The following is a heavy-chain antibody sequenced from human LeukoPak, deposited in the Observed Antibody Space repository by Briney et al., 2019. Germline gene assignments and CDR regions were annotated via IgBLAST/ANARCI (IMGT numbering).Heavy chain of an antibody. D-gene: IGHD2-2*01. V-gene: IGHV4-39*07. Sequence: PSETLSLTCTVSGGSISSSSYYWGWIRQPPGKGLEWIGSIYYSGSTYYNPSLKSRVTISVDTSKNQFSLKLSSVTAADTAVYYCARDPGVPAAMVVWFDPWGQGTLVTVSS. CDR2: IYYSGST. CDR3: ARDPGVPAAMVVWFDP. J-gene: IGHJ5*02. CDR1: GGSISSSSYY.